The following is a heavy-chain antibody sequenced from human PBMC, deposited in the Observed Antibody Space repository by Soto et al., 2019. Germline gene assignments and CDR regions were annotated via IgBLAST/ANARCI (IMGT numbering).Heavy chain of an antibody. CDR1: GGSLTGYY. CDR2: IKDGGNT. J-gene: IGHJ4*02. V-gene: IGHV4-34*01. D-gene: IGHD2-15*01. CDR3: ARGQEGVVATH. Sequence: QVQLQQWGAGLLKPSETLSLTCAVNGGSLTGYYWSWVRQPPGKGLEWIGEIKDGGNTNYSPSLRRRVTISADTSKEQFSLKVTSVTAADTAVYYCARGQEGVVATHWDQGSLVTVSS.